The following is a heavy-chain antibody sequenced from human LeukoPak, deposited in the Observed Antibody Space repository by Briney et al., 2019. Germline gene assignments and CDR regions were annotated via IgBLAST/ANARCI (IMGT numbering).Heavy chain of an antibody. J-gene: IGHJ4*02. V-gene: IGHV3-7*05. CDR3: ASLLWSSYSSDY. D-gene: IGHD3-3*01. Sequence: GGSLRLSCAASGFSFSTYRMSWVRQAPGKGLEWVANTAQDGSETYYVDSVMGRLTISRDNAKNSLYLQMNSLRAEDTAVYYCASLLWSSYSSDYWGRGTLVTVSS. CDR1: GFSFSTYR. CDR2: TAQDGSET.